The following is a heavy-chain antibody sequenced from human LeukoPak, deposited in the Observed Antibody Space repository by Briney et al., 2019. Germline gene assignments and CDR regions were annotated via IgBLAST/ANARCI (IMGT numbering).Heavy chain of an antibody. CDR2: IYPGDSDT. D-gene: IGHD3-3*01. J-gene: IGHJ6*02. Sequence: GESLKISCKGSGYSFTSYWIGWVRQIPGKGLEWMGIIYPGDSDTRYSPSFEGQVTLPADKSINTAHLQSSSLKASDTAQYYCARHRPLDYDFWSGYPLMDVWGQGTTVTVSS. CDR1: GYSFTSYW. V-gene: IGHV5-51*01. CDR3: ARHRPLDYDFWSGYPLMDV.